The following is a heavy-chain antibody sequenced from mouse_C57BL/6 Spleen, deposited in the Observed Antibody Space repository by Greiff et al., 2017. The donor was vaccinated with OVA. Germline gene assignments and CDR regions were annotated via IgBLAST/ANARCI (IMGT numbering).Heavy chain of an antibody. Sequence: QVQLKESGPELVKPGASVKLSCKASGYTFTSYDINWVKQRPGQGLEWIGWFYPRDGSTKYNEKFKGKATLTVDTSSSTAYMELHSLTSEDSAVYFCAREDHYGSSYGYFDVWGTGTTVTVSS. CDR2: FYPRDGST. V-gene: IGHV1-85*01. CDR3: AREDHYGSSYGYFDV. J-gene: IGHJ1*03. D-gene: IGHD1-1*01. CDR1: GYTFTSYD.